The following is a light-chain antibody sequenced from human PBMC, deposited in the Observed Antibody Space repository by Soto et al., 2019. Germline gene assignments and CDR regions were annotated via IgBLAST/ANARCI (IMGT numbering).Light chain of an antibody. Sequence: EVVLTQSPGTLSLSPGERATLACRASKSVSNYLAWYQQKSGQAPRLLIYGASSRASGIPDRFSGSGSGTDFTLTISRVEPEDFAVYYCQQYGSSLTFG. CDR1: KSVSNY. V-gene: IGKV3-20*01. CDR3: QQYGSSLT. CDR2: GAS. J-gene: IGKJ4*02.